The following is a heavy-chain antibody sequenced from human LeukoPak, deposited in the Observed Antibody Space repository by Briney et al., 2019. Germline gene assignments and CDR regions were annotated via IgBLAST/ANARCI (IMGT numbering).Heavy chain of an antibody. Sequence: PGGSLRLSCAASGFTFSSYSMNWVRQAPAKGLEWVSSISSSSSYIYYADSVKGRFTISRDNAKNSLYLQMNSLRAEDTAVYYCASSYCSGGSCYSIYFQHWGQGTLVTVSS. V-gene: IGHV3-21*01. CDR1: GFTFSSYS. CDR3: ASSYCSGGSCYSIYFQH. J-gene: IGHJ1*01. D-gene: IGHD2-15*01. CDR2: ISSSSSYI.